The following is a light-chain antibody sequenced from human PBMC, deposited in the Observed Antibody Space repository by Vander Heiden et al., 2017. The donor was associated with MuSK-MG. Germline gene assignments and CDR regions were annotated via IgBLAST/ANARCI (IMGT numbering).Light chain of an antibody. Sequence: DIQMTQSPSSLSASVGDRVTITCRASQSISSNLVWYQQKTGKAPKVLIYAASSLQYGVTSTFSGSGSGTDFTLTMSRLQPEDLTTYYCQQRENTPRTSGQGTKV. J-gene: IGKJ1*01. CDR3: QQRENTPRT. CDR1: QSISSN. CDR2: AAS. V-gene: IGKV1-39*01.